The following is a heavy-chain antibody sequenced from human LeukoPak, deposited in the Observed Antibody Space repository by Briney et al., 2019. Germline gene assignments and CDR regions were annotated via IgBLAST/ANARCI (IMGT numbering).Heavy chain of an antibody. CDR2: IRYDGNIK. V-gene: IGHV3-30*02. CDR1: GFPFSSFG. Sequence: QTGGSLRLSCAASGFPFSSFGIHWVRQAPGKGLEWVAFIRYDGNIKYYADSVKGRFTISRDNSKNTLYLQMNSLRAEDTAVYYCAKDGQQWPSGTYMDVWGKGTTVIISS. D-gene: IGHD6-19*01. CDR3: AKDGQQWPSGTYMDV. J-gene: IGHJ6*03.